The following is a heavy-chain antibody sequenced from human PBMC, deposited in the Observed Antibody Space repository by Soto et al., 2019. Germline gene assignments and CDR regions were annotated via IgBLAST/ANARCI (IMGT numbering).Heavy chain of an antibody. V-gene: IGHV1-69*13. J-gene: IGHJ5*02. CDR1: GGTFSSYA. Sequence: ASVKVSCKASGGTFSSYAISWVRQAPGQGLEWMGGIIPIFGTANYAQKFQGRVTITADESTSTAYMELSSLRSEDTAVYYCARDRQLVRGWFDPWGQGTLVTVSS. CDR2: IIPIFGTA. CDR3: ARDRQLVRGWFDP. D-gene: IGHD6-6*01.